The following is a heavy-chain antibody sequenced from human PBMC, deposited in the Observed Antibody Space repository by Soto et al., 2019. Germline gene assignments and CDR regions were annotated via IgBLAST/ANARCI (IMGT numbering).Heavy chain of an antibody. J-gene: IGHJ4*02. CDR2: ISGSGGST. CDR1: GFTFSSYA. Sequence: EVQMLESGGGLVQPGGSLRLSCAASGFTFSSYAMTWVRQAPGKGLEWVSAISGSGGSTSYADSVKGRLTISRDNSKNTLYLQMNSLRAEDTAVYYCANSGIAAAGVFDYWGQGTLVTVSS. D-gene: IGHD6-13*01. V-gene: IGHV3-23*01. CDR3: ANSGIAAAGVFDY.